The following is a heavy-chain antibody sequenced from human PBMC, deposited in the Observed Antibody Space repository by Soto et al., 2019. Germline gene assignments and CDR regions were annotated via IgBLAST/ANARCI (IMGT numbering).Heavy chain of an antibody. CDR1: VGSSSGYY. CDR3: ARSQYDSSGYHDAFDI. J-gene: IGHJ3*02. D-gene: IGHD3-22*01. CDR2: INHSGST. V-gene: IGHV4-34*01. Sequence: SETLSLTCAVYVGSSSGYYWSWIRQPPGKGLEWIGEINHSGSTNYNPSLKSRVTIPVDTSKNQFSLKLSSVTAADTAVYYCARSQYDSSGYHDAFDIWGQGTMVTVSS.